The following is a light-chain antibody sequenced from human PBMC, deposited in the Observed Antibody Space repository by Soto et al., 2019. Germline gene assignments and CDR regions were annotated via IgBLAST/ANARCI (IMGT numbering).Light chain of an antibody. CDR2: DVT. Sequence: QSVLTQPHSVSGSPGQSVTISCSGTSSDVGNYNYVSWYQHHPGKAPKLMIYDVTTRPSGVPDRFSGSKSGNTASLTISGLQAEDEADVYCCSYAGSYTWVFGGGTKLTVL. V-gene: IGLV2-11*01. CDR1: SSDVGNYNY. J-gene: IGLJ3*02. CDR3: CSYAGSYTWV.